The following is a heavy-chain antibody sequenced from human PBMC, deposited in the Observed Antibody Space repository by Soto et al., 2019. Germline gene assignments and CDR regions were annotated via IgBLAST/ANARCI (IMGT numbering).Heavy chain of an antibody. Sequence: ASVKVSCKASGGTFSSYAISWVRQAPGQGLEWLGGIIPSFGKGNYQQNFQGRLTITADESTSTVYMELSGLTSGDTAVYYCARERGGYNRGDFEFWGQGTLVTVSS. J-gene: IGHJ4*02. CDR3: ARERGGYNRGDFEF. CDR1: GGTFSSYA. CDR2: IIPSFGKG. D-gene: IGHD5-12*01. V-gene: IGHV1-69*13.